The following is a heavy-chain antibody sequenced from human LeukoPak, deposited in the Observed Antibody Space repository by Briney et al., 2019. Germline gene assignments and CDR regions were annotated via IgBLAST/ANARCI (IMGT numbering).Heavy chain of an antibody. CDR1: GGSFSDYS. Sequence: SETLSLTCAVYGGSFSDYSWSWVRQPPGKGLEWIGEVNHSGITYYSSSLKSRVTISLDTSENQFSLKLTSVTAADTAVYYCARGITMVRGGYWFDPWGQGTLVTVSS. V-gene: IGHV4-34*01. CDR2: VNHSGIT. CDR3: ARGITMVRGGYWFDP. J-gene: IGHJ5*02. D-gene: IGHD3-10*01.